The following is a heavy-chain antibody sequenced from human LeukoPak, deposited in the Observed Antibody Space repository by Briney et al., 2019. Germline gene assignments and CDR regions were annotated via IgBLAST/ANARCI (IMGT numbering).Heavy chain of an antibody. V-gene: IGHV3-33*01. CDR1: GFTFSSYG. CDR3: ARGLGIAAAGTFDY. Sequence: GGSLRLSCAASGFTFSSYGMHWVRQAPGKGLEWVAVIWYDGSNKYYADSVKGRFTISRDNSKNTLYLQMNSLRAEDTAVYYCARGLGIAAAGTFDYWGQGTLVTVSS. J-gene: IGHJ4*02. CDR2: IWYDGSNK. D-gene: IGHD6-13*01.